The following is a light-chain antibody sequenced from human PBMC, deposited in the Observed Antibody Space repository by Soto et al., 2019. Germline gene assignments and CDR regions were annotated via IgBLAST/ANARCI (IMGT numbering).Light chain of an antibody. J-gene: IGLJ1*01. CDR2: DNN. CDR3: GTWDSSLSAYV. V-gene: IGLV1-51*01. CDR1: SSNIGNNY. Sequence: SVLTQPPSVSAAPGQKVTISCSVSSSNIGNNYVSWYQQLPGTAPKLLIYDNNKRPSGIPDRFSGSKSGTSATLGITGLQTGDEADYYCGTWDSSLSAYVFGTGTKVTVL.